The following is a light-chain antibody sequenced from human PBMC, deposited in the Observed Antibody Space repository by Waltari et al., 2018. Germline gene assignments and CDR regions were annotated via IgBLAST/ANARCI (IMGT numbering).Light chain of an antibody. J-gene: IGLJ1*01. CDR3: SSRDSSGNHV. CDR2: GRN. V-gene: IGLV3-19*01. Sequence: SELTQDPAISVALGQPVRITCQGDSPRTYHASCYQQRPSQAPILVLYGRNNRPSGIPDRFSGSTSGTTASLTVTGTQAEDEGDYYCSSRDSSGNHVFGTGTRVTVL. CDR1: SPRTYH.